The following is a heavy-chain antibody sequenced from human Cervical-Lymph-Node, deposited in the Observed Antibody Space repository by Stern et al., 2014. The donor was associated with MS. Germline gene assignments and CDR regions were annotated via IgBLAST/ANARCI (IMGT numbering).Heavy chain of an antibody. V-gene: IGHV3-7*01. J-gene: IGHJ6*02. CDR3: ARDRYGDYGNYYYYYGMDV. Sequence: VQLVESGGGLVQPGGSLRLSCAASGFTFSSYWMSWVRQAPGKGLEWVANIKQDGSEKYYVDSVKGRFTISRDNAKNSLYLQMNSLRAEDTAVYYCARDRYGDYGNYYYYYGMDVWGQGTTVTVSS. CDR1: GFTFSSYW. CDR2: IKQDGSEK. D-gene: IGHD4-17*01.